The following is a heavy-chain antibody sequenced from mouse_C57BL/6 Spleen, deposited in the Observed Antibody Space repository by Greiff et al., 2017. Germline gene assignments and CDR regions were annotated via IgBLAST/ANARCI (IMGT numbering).Heavy chain of an antibody. D-gene: IGHD2-14*01. Sequence: QVQLQQPGAELVMPGASVKLSCKASGYTFTSYWMHWVKQRPGQGLEWIGEIDPSDSDTNYTQKFKGKTTLTVDKSSSTAYMQLSSLTSEDSAVYYCARSKGTFFYAMDYWGQGTSVTVSS. J-gene: IGHJ4*01. CDR3: ARSKGTFFYAMDY. CDR2: IDPSDSDT. V-gene: IGHV1-69*01. CDR1: GYTFTSYW.